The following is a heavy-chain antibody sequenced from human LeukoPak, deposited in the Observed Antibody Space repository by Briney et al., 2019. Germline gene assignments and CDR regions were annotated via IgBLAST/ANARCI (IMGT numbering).Heavy chain of an antibody. CDR1: GYTFTSYY. D-gene: IGHD2-21*02. CDR2: INPSGGST. J-gene: IGHJ4*02. V-gene: IGHV1-46*01. CDR3: AREAYCGGDCYTHFDY. Sequence: ASVKVSCKASGYTFTSYYMHWVRQAPGQGLEWMGIINPSGGSTSYAQKFQGRVTMTRDTSTSTVYMELSSLRSEDTAVYYCAREAYCGGDCYTHFDYWGQGTLVTVSS.